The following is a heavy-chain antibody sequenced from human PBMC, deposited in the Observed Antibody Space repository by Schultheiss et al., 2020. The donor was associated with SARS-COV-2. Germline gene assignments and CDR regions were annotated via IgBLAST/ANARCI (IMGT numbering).Heavy chain of an antibody. J-gene: IGHJ6*02. CDR1: GLTFNRHA. D-gene: IGHD3-3*01. CDR2: IKSKTDGGTT. CDR3: TTGYSRTPRYYDFWSGYPSYGMDV. V-gene: IGHV3-15*01. Sequence: GGSLRLSCAASGLTFNRHAMHWVRQAPGKGLEWVGRIKSKTDGGTTDYAAPVKGRFTISRDDSKNTLYLQMNSLKTEDTAVYYCTTGYSRTPRYYDFWSGYPSYGMDVWGQGTTVTVSS.